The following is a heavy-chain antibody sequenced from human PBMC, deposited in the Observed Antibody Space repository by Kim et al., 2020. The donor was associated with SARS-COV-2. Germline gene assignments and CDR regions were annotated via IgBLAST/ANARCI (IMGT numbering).Heavy chain of an antibody. CDR3: ARGCIAARPVYYYGMDV. J-gene: IGHJ6*02. V-gene: IGHV4-34*01. Sequence: LKSRVTISVDTSKHQFSLKLSSVTAADTAVYYCARGCIAARPVYYYGMDVWGQGTTVTVSS. D-gene: IGHD6-6*01.